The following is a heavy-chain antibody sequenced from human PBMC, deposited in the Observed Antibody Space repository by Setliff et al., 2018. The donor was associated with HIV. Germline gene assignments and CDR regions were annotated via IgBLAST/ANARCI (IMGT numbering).Heavy chain of an antibody. CDR1: GGSISSHS. CDR2: IYHSGST. V-gene: IGHV4-30-2*01. J-gene: IGHJ5*02. Sequence: SETLSLTCAVSGGSISSHSWSWIRQPPGKGLEWIGYIYHSGSTYYNPSLKSRVTISIDRSKNQFSLKLSSVTAADTAVYYCARSTYYYGSGKGSGWFDPWGQGTLVTVSS. CDR3: ARSTYYYGSGKGSGWFDP. D-gene: IGHD3-10*01.